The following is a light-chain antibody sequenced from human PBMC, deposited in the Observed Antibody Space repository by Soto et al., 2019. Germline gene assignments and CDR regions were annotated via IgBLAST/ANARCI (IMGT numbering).Light chain of an antibody. CDR3: SSYTSSSTYVV. V-gene: IGLV2-14*01. J-gene: IGLJ2*01. CDR2: DVS. Sequence: QPVLTQPASVSGSPGQSITISCTGTSSDVGGYNYVSWYQQHPGKAPKLMIYDVSNRPSGVSNRFSGSKSGNTASLTISVLQAEDEADYYCSSYTSSSTYVVFGGGTKLTVL. CDR1: SSDVGGYNY.